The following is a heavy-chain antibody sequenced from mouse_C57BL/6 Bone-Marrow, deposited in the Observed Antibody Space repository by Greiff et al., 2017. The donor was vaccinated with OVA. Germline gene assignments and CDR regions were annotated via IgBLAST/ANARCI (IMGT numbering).Heavy chain of an antibody. D-gene: IGHD1-1*01. CDR2: INYDGSST. CDR1: GFTFSDYY. J-gene: IGHJ2*01. Sequence: EVQLVESEGGLVQPGSSMKLSCTASGFTFSDYYMAWVRQVPEKGLEWVANINYDGSSTYYLDSLKSRFIISRDNAKNILYLQMSSLKSEDTATYYCARLPLFDYWGQGTTLTVSS. CDR3: ARLPLFDY. V-gene: IGHV5-16*01.